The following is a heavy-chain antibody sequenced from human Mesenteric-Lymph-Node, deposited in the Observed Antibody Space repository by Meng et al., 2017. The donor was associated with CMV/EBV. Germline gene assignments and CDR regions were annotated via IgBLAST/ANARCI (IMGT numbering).Heavy chain of an antibody. CDR1: GYTLSDHY. Sequence: CQASGYTLSDHYMNWVRQAPGQGLEWMGIIDPSGGSTNYAQRFQGRVTVTRDTSTSTVYLELSSLRSEDAAVYYCARDEGLFSYFDYWGQGTLVTVSS. CDR3: ARDEGLFSYFDY. J-gene: IGHJ4*02. V-gene: IGHV1-46*01. CDR2: IDPSGGST. D-gene: IGHD2-21*01.